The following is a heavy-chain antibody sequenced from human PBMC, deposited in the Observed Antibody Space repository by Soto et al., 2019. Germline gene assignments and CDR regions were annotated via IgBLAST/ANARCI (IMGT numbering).Heavy chain of an antibody. J-gene: IGHJ4*02. CDR2: VYYSGGT. CDR1: GGSVSSGSYY. Sequence: SETLSLTCAVSGGSVSSGSYYWSWIRQPPGKGLEWIGHVYYSGGTKYNPSLKSRVTISVDASKNRFSLKLTSVTAADTAVYYCATNYYDSSGFPDWGQGTLVTVSS. D-gene: IGHD3-22*01. CDR3: ATNYYDSSGFPD. V-gene: IGHV4-61*01.